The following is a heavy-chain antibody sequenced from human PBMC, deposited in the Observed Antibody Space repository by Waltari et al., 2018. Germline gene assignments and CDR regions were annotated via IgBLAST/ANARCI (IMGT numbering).Heavy chain of an antibody. D-gene: IGHD6-19*01. CDR1: GYSFTSYG. Sequence: EVQLVQSGARVKTPGAALKISGRGSGYSFTSYGIGWVRQMPGKGLEWMGIIYPGDSDTRYSPSFQGQVTISADKSISTAYLQWSSLKASDTAMYYCAITSFSSGWYYFDYWGQGTLVTVSS. CDR3: AITSFSSGWYYFDY. V-gene: IGHV5-51*01. J-gene: IGHJ4*02. CDR2: IYPGDSDT.